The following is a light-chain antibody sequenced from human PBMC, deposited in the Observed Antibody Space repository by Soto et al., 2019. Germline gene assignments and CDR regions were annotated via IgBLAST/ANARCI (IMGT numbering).Light chain of an antibody. CDR1: QNILSSSNGKNY. V-gene: IGKV4-1*01. CDR3: KQYYRGRT. Sequence: DIVMTQSPESLAVSLGERATINCKSSQNILSSSNGKNYVAWYQQKPGQPPKLLLYWASSRESGVPDRFTGSGSGTDFALTISSLRAEDVAVYYCKQYYRGRTVGQGNKVEIK. J-gene: IGKJ1*01. CDR2: WAS.